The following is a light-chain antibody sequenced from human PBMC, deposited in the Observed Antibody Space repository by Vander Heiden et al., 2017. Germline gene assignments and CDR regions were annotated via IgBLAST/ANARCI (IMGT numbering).Light chain of an antibody. V-gene: IGKV1-39*01. CDR3: QQSDSTPHT. CDR1: QSISSY. J-gene: IGKJ1*01. Sequence: TITCRASQSISSYLNWYQQKPRKAPKLLIYAASSLQSGVPSRFSGSGSGTDFTLTISRLQPEDFATYYCQQSDSTPHTFGQGTKVEIK. CDR2: AAS.